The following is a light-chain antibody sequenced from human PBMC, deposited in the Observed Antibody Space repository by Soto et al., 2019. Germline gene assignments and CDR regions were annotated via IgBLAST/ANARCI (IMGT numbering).Light chain of an antibody. J-gene: IGKJ1*01. CDR1: QSVSSY. CDR3: KQYGSSPWT. Sequence: EIVLTQSPATLSLSPGERATLSCRASQSVSSYLAWYQQKPGQAPRLLIYDAYNRATGIQARFSGSGSGTDFTLTIGSLEPEDFAVYYCKQYGSSPWTFGQGTKVDIK. V-gene: IGKV3-11*01. CDR2: DAY.